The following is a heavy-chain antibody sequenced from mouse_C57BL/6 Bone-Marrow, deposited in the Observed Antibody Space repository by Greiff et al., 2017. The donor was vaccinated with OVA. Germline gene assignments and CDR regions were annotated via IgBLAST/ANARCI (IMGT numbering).Heavy chain of an antibody. J-gene: IGHJ1*03. D-gene: IGHD2-5*01. Sequence: QVQLQQSGAELARPGASVKLSCKASGYTFTSYGISWVKQRTGQGLEWIGEIYPRSGNTYYNEKFKGKATLTADKSSSTAYMELRSLTSEDSAVYFGARSMANSKGYFDVWGTGTTVTVSS. CDR1: GYTFTSYG. V-gene: IGHV1-81*01. CDR3: ARSMANSKGYFDV. CDR2: IYPRSGNT.